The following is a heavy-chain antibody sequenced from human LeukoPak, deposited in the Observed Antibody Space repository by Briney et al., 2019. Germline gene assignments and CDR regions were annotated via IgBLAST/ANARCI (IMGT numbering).Heavy chain of an antibody. D-gene: IGHD1-26*01. V-gene: IGHV4-59*08. J-gene: IGHJ4*02. CDR1: GGSISSYY. Sequence: SETLSLTSIVSGGSISSYYWSWIRQPPGKGLEWIGDIYYSGSTNYNPSLKSRVTISVDTSKNQFSLRLSSVTAADTAVYYSARLASGSYGPLTPSDLWGQGTLVTVSS. CDR3: ARLASGSYGPLTPSDL. CDR2: IYYSGST.